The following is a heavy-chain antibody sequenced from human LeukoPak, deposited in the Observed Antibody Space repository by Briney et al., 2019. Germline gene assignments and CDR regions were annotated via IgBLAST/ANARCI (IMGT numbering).Heavy chain of an antibody. CDR3: ARGYSWYYFDY. D-gene: IGHD5-18*01. CDR1: GFTVSSNY. Sequence: GGSLRLSCAASGFTVSSNYMSWVRQAPGKGLEWVSVIRSDDTSYYTDSVKDRFIISRDNSENSLYLQMNSLRDEDTAVYYCARGYSWYYFDYWGQGTLVTVSS. CDR2: IRSDDTS. J-gene: IGHJ4*02. V-gene: IGHV3-66*01.